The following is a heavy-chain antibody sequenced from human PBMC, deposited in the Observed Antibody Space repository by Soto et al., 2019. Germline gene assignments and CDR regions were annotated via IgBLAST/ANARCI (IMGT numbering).Heavy chain of an antibody. D-gene: IGHD1-26*01. CDR2: IWYDGSNK. CDR3: ARDLGGCSQPGGY. CDR1: GFTFSSYG. J-gene: IGHJ4*02. Sequence: QVQLVESGGGVVQPGRSLRLSCAASGFTFSSYGMHWVRQAPGKGLEWVAVIWYDGSNKYYADSVKGRFTISRDNSKNTLYLQMNSLRAEDTAVYYCARDLGGCSQPGGYWGQGTLVTVSS. V-gene: IGHV3-33*01.